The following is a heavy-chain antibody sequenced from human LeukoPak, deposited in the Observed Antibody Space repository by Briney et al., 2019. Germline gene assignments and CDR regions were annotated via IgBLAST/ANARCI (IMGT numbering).Heavy chain of an antibody. CDR3: AKDPEWGLRGYFDY. CDR1: GFTFSSYG. J-gene: IGHJ4*02. V-gene: IGHV3-30*02. Sequence: GGSLRLSCAASGFTFSSYGMHWVRQAPGKGLEWGAFIRYDGSNKYYADSVKGRFTISRDNSKNTLYLQMNSLRAEDTAVYYCAKDPEWGLRGYFDYWGQGTLVTVSS. CDR2: IRYDGSNK. D-gene: IGHD1-26*01.